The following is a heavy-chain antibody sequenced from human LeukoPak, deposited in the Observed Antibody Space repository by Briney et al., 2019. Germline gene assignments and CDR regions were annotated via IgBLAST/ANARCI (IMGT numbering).Heavy chain of an antibody. CDR2: INHSGST. J-gene: IGHJ4*02. CDR3: ARGHLTHDY. V-gene: IGHV4-34*01. CDR1: GGSVSDNGFF. Sequence: PSETLSLTCTVSGGSVSDNGFFWGWIRQPPGKGLEWIGEINHSGSTNYNPSLKSRVTISVDTSKNQFSLRLSSVTAADTAVYYCARGHLTHDYWGQGTLVTVSS.